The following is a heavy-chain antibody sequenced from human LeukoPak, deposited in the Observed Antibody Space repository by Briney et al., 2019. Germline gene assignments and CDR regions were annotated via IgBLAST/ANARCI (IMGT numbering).Heavy chain of an antibody. CDR3: AKDPSPHFDY. J-gene: IGHJ4*02. CDR2: ISGSGGST. Sequence: GGSLRLSCAASGFTFSSYAMSWVRQAPGKGLEWVSAISGSGGSTYYADSVRGRFTISRDNSKNTLDLQMNSLRAEDTAVYYCAKDPSPHFDYWGQGTLVTVSS. CDR1: GFTFSSYA. V-gene: IGHV3-23*01.